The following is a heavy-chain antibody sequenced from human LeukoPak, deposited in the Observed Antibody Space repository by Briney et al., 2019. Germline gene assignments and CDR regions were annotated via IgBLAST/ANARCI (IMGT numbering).Heavy chain of an antibody. CDR2: IYYSGST. Sequence: SQTLSLTCTVSGGSISSGGYYWSWIRQHPGKGLEWIGYIYYSGSTYYNPSPKSRVTISVDTSKNQFSLKLSSVTAADAAVYYCARYYDSSGSFDFWGQGTLVAVSS. CDR1: GGSISSGGYY. J-gene: IGHJ4*02. D-gene: IGHD3-22*01. V-gene: IGHV4-31*03. CDR3: ARYYDSSGSFDF.